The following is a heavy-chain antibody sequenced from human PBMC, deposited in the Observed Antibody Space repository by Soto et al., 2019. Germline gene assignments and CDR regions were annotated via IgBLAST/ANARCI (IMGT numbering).Heavy chain of an antibody. CDR3: AKDAARRWDDYYGMDV. J-gene: IGHJ6*02. V-gene: IGHV3-30*18. CDR2: ISHDGSNK. CDR1: GFTFSSYG. Sequence: GGSLRLSCAASGFTFSSYGMHWVRQAPGKGLEWVAVISHDGSNKYYADSVKGRFTISRDNSKNTLYLQMNSLRAEDTAVYYCAKDAARRWDDYYGMDVWGQGTTVTVSS. D-gene: IGHD6-6*01.